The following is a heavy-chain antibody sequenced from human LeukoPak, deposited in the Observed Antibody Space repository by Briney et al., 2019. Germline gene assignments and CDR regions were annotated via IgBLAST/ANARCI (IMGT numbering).Heavy chain of an antibody. J-gene: IGHJ4*02. CDR3: ARDLGGSYPVFRY. V-gene: IGHV3-21*01. Sequence: PGGSLRLSCAAFGFTFSDYSMNCVRQAPGKGLEWVSSISSSSSYIYHADSVKGRFTISRDNAKNSLYLQMNSLRAEDTAVYYCARDLGGSYPVFRYWGQGTLATVSS. D-gene: IGHD1-26*01. CDR2: ISSSSSYI. CDR1: GFTFSDYS.